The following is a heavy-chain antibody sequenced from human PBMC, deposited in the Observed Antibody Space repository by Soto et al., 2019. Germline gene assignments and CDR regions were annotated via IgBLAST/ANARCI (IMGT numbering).Heavy chain of an antibody. J-gene: IGHJ4*02. V-gene: IGHV3-74*03. CDR2: INRDGSTT. CDR3: VRGGNSGSCDH. CDR1: GFTFSSYW. D-gene: IGHD3-10*01. Sequence: EVQLVESGGGVVQPGGSLRLSCAVSGFTFSSYWMYWVRQVPGKGLVWVSRINRDGSTTTYADSVKGRFTISRDNAKNTLYLQMNGLRAEDTALYFCVRGGNSGSCDHWGQGALVTVPS.